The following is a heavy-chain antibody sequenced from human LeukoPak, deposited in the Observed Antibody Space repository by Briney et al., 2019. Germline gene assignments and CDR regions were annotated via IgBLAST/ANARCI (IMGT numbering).Heavy chain of an antibody. CDR1: GYTFIGYY. D-gene: IGHD6-19*01. Sequence: ASAKVSCKASGYTFIGYYMYWVRQAPGQGLEWMGWINPNSGGTNYAQKFQGRVTMTRDTSISTVYMELSRLRSDDTAVYYCARPAVAGTLYNWFDPWGQGTLVTVSS. CDR3: ARPAVAGTLYNWFDP. V-gene: IGHV1-2*02. J-gene: IGHJ5*02. CDR2: INPNSGGT.